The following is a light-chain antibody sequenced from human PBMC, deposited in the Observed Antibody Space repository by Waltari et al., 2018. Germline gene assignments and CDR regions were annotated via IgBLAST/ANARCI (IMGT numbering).Light chain of an antibody. CDR3: HHYSTTPPT. CDR1: QDIGDS. Sequence: DIQLTQSPSSLSASVGDRVTITCRANQDIGDSLAWYQHKAGRAPEVLVYGASKLKSGVLSRFSGSGSVTVYSLSITSLQPEDFVTYYCHHYSTTPPTIGQGTKVEI. CDR2: GAS. V-gene: IGKV1-NL1*01. J-gene: IGKJ1*01.